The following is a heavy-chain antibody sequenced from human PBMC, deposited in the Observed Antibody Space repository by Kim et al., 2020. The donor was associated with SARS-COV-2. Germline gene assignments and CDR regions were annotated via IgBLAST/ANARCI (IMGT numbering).Heavy chain of an antibody. V-gene: IGHV3-48*02. Sequence: GGSLRLSCAASGFTFSSYSMNWVRQAPGKGLEWVSYISSSSSTIYYADSVKGRFTISRDNAKNSLYLQMNSLRDEDTAVYYCARDRDIVVVIAIFSAIDHACGMDVWGQETTVTVSS. D-gene: IGHD2-21*01. CDR3: ARDRDIVVVIAIFSAIDHACGMDV. CDR2: ISSSSSTI. J-gene: IGHJ6*02. CDR1: GFTFSSYS.